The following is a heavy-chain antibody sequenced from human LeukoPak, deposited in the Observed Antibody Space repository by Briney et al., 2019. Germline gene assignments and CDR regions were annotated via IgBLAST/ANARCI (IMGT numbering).Heavy chain of an antibody. CDR2: INPNSGGT. D-gene: IGHD5-18*01. CDR1: GYTFTGYY. V-gene: IGHV1-2*04. CDR3: ARGLLDTAMDLGNRDAFDI. Sequence: GASVKVSCKASGYTFTGYYMHWVRQAPGQGLEWMGWINPNSGGTNYAQKFQGWVTMTRDTSISTAYMELSRLRSDDTAVYYCARGLLDTAMDLGNRDAFDIWGQGTMVTVSS. J-gene: IGHJ3*02.